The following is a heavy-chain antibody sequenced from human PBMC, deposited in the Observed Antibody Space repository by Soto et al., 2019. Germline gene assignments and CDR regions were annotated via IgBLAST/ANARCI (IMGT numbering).Heavy chain of an antibody. J-gene: IGHJ6*03. D-gene: IGHD3-10*01. Sequence: GGSLRLSCAASGFTFSSYAMSWVRQAPGKGLEWVSAISGSGGSTYYADSVKGRFTISRDNSKNTLYLQMNSLRAEDTAVYYCAKGGRYRYYNGSGSYPMDVWGKGTTVTVSS. CDR1: GFTFSSYA. V-gene: IGHV3-23*01. CDR2: ISGSGGST. CDR3: AKGGRYRYYNGSGSYPMDV.